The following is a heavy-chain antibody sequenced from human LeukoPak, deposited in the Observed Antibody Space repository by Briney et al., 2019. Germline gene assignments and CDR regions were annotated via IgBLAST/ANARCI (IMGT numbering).Heavy chain of an antibody. CDR2: INHSGST. Sequence: PSETLSLTCAVYGGSFSGYYWSWIRQPPGKGLEWIGEINHSGSTNYNPSLKSRVTISVDTSKNQFSLKLSSVTAADTAVYYCARDYLVGGSYYDILTGYPPRQAFDIWGQGTMVTVSS. D-gene: IGHD3-9*01. CDR3: ARDYLVGGSYYDILTGYPPRQAFDI. V-gene: IGHV4-34*01. CDR1: GGSFSGYY. J-gene: IGHJ3*02.